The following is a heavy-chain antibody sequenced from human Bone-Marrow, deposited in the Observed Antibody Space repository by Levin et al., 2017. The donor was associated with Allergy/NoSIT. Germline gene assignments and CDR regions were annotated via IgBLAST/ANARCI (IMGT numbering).Heavy chain of an antibody. CDR3: SGSMVRGVIAPYYFDY. CDR1: GLTFGSYG. D-gene: IGHD3-10*01. CDR2: ISYDGSSK. Sequence: GESLKISCAASGLTFGSYGMDWVRQGPGKGLEGVALISYDGSSKYYGYIVKGRSTISREKSKNKVSLQINSLRGEDTAVYFCSGSMVRGVIAPYYFDYWGRGTLVTVSA. V-gene: IGHV3-30*03. J-gene: IGHJ4*02.